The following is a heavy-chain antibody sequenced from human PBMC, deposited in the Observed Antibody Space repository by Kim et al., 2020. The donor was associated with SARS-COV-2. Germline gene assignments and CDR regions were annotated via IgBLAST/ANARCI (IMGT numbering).Heavy chain of an antibody. Sequence: GGSLRLSCAASGVTFDDYAMHWVRQAPGKGLEWVSGISWNSGSIGYADSVKGRFTISRDNAKNSLYLEMNSLRTEDTALYYCAKGYTRTWYHFDSWGQGT. CDR3: AKGYTRTWYHFDS. V-gene: IGHV3-9*01. D-gene: IGHD6-13*01. J-gene: IGHJ4*02. CDR1: GVTFDDYA. CDR2: ISWNSGSI.